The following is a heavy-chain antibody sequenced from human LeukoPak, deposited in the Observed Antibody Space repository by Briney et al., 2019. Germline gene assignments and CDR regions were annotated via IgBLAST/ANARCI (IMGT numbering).Heavy chain of an antibody. CDR2: ISSSSSYI. CDR3: ASAIVVVVAATKVRDY. Sequence: GGSLRLSCAASGFTFSSYIMNWVRQAPGKGLEWVSSISSSSSYIYYADSVKGRFTISRDNAKNSLYLQVNSLRAEDTAVYYCASAIVVVVAATKVRDYWGQGTLVTVSS. J-gene: IGHJ4*02. D-gene: IGHD2-15*01. V-gene: IGHV3-21*01. CDR1: GFTFSSYI.